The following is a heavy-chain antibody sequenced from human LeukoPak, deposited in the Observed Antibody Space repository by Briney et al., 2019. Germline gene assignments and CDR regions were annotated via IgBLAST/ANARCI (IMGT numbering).Heavy chain of an antibody. Sequence: GGSLRLSCAASGFTFSSYAMSWVRQAPGKGLEWVSAISGSGGSTYYADSVKGRFTISRDNSKNTLYLQMNSLRAEDTALYYCAKTLTGQLRYFFDYWGQGTLVTVSS. CDR2: ISGSGGST. CDR1: GFTFSSYA. D-gene: IGHD3-3*01. CDR3: AKTLTGQLRYFFDY. V-gene: IGHV3-23*01. J-gene: IGHJ4*02.